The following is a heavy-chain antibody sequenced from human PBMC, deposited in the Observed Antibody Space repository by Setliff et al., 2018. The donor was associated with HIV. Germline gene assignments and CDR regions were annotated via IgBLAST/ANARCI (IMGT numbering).Heavy chain of an antibody. CDR2: INPNSGAT. CDR1: GYTFSGYY. V-gene: IGHV1-2*02. Sequence: ASVKVSCKASGYTFSGYYLHWVRRAPGQGLEWMGWINPNSGATNYAQSFQGRVTMARDTSISTAYMDLSSLTSDDTAVYYCARDHSEDLTGYLDTEPFFDPWGQGTLVTVSS. CDR3: ARDHSEDLTGYLDTEPFFDP. J-gene: IGHJ5*02. D-gene: IGHD3-9*01.